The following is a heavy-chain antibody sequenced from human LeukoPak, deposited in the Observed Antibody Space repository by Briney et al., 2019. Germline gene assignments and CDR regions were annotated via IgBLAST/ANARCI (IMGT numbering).Heavy chain of an antibody. V-gene: IGHV3-23*01. CDR3: ARELLWFGHWYFDL. J-gene: IGHJ2*01. CDR2: INPSGATK. CDR1: GLTFSRHA. D-gene: IGHD3-10*01. Sequence: GSLRLSCVASGLTFSRHAMSWVRQAPGKGLEWVAVINPSGATKFYADSVKGRFTISRDNSKNTLYLQMNSLRAEDTAVYYCARELLWFGHWYFDLWGRGTLVTVSS.